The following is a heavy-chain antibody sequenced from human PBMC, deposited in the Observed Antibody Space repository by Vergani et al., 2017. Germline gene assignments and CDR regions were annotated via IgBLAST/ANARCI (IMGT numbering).Heavy chain of an antibody. J-gene: IGHJ2*01. Sequence: VQLLESGGGLVQPGGSLRLSCAASGFTFSSYAMSWVRQAPGKGLEWIGEINHSGSTNYNPSLKSRVTISVDTSKNQFSLKLSSVTAADTAVYYCARGRRGTWYFDLWGRGTLVTVSS. CDR3: ARGRRGTWYFDL. CDR2: INHSGST. V-gene: IGHV4-34*01. CDR1: GFTFSSYA.